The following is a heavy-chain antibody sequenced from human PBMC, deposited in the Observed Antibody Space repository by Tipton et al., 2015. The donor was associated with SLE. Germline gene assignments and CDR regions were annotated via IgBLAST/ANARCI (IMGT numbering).Heavy chain of an antibody. CDR1: GFIVGGTY. V-gene: IGHV3-53*05. CDR3: AKGREWTEYGSNALDY. Sequence: SLRLSCVGSGFIVGGTYMSWVRQAPGKGLEWVSSIYKGGSRYYAGSVKGRFTITRDNSKTTLYLQMDGLSAEDSAVYFCAKGREWTEYGSNALDYWGQGTLVTVSS. D-gene: IGHD3/OR15-3a*01. CDR2: IYKGGSR. J-gene: IGHJ4*02.